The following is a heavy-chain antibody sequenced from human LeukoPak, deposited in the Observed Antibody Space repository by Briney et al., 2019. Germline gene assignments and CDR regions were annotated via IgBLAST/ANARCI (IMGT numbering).Heavy chain of an antibody. Sequence: ASVKVSSKPSGYPFTRYNMHWVPQAPGEGLESRAWINPNSGGTDYAQKFQGRVTMTRDTSISTAYMELSSLTSDDTAMYYCARPAYDSSDYEYFQHWGQGALVTVSS. J-gene: IGHJ1*01. CDR3: ARPAYDSSDYEYFQH. D-gene: IGHD3-22*01. CDR1: GYPFTRYN. CDR2: INPNSGGT. V-gene: IGHV1-2*02.